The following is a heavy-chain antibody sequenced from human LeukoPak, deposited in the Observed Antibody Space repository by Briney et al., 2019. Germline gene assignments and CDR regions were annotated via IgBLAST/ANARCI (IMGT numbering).Heavy chain of an antibody. V-gene: IGHV3-23*01. Sequence: GGSLRLSCAASGLTFSSYAMSWVRQAPGKGLEWVSAISGSGGSTYYADSVKGRFTISRDNSKNTLYLQMNSLRAEDTAVYYCAKDLYSSSWYQIDPWGQGTLVTVSS. CDR1: GLTFSSYA. D-gene: IGHD6-13*01. J-gene: IGHJ5*02. CDR3: AKDLYSSSWYQIDP. CDR2: ISGSGGST.